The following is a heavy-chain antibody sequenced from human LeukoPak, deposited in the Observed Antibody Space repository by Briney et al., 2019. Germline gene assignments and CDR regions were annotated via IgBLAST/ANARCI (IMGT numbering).Heavy chain of an antibody. J-gene: IGHJ4*02. CDR1: GGSISSYY. D-gene: IGHD4-23*01. Sequence: SETLSLTCTVSGGSISSYYWSWIRQPAGKGLEWIGRIYTSGSTNYNPSLKSRVTISVDKSKNQFSLKLSSVTAADTAVYYCARVPGVTRYFDSWGQGILVTVSS. CDR3: ARVPGVTRYFDS. CDR2: IYTSGST. V-gene: IGHV4-4*07.